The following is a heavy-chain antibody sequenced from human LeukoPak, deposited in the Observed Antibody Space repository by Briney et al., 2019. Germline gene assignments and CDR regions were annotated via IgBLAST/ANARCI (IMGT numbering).Heavy chain of an antibody. CDR3: ARDRRGPYYYYGMDV. V-gene: IGHV1-2*02. D-gene: IGHD3-16*01. CDR2: INPNSGGT. J-gene: IGHJ6*02. Sequence: GASVKVSCKASGYTFTVNYMHWVRQAPGQGLEWMGWINPNSGGTNYAQKFQGRVTMTRDTSISTAYMELSRLRSDDTAVYYCARDRRGPYYYYGMDVWGQGTTVTVSS. CDR1: GYTFTVNY.